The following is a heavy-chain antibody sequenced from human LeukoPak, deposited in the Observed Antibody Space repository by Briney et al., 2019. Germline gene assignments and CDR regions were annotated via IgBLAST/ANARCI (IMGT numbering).Heavy chain of an antibody. CDR3: ARDVGYGAFDI. D-gene: IGHD2-8*02. Sequence: SETLSLTCTVSGGSISSSSYYWGWIRQPPGKGLEWIGSIYYSGSTYYNPSLKSRVTISVDTSKNQFSLKLSSVTAADTAVYYCARDVGYGAFDIWGQGTMVTVSS. CDR1: GGSISSSSYY. V-gene: IGHV4-39*07. J-gene: IGHJ3*02. CDR2: IYYSGST.